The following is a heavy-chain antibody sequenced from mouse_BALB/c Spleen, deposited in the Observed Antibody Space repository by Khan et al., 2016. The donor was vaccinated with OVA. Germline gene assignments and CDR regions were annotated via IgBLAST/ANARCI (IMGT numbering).Heavy chain of an antibody. D-gene: IGHD3-3*01. CDR2: IYPATGST. V-gene: IGHV1S132*01. CDR1: GYIFTSFW. J-gene: IGHJ4*01. Sequence: QVQLQQSGAEVVRPGASVKLSCKTSGYIFTSFWIQWVKQRSGQGLEWIARIYPATGSTYYNAKFKGKATLTADKSSNTVYMHLSSLKSEDSAVYFWARRAPDDAMDYWGQGTSVTVSS. CDR3: ARRAPDDAMDY.